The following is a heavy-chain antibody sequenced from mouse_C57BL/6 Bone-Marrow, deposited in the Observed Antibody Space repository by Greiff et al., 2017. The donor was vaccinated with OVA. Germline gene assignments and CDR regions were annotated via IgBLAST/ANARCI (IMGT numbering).Heavy chain of an antibody. Sequence: QVQLQQPGAELAKPGASVKMSCKASGYTFTSYWITWVKQRPGQGLEWIGDIYPGSGSTNYNEKFKSKATLTVDTSSSTAYMQLSSLTSEDSAVYDCASGGLRTYYAMDYWGQGTSVTVSS. CDR1: GYTFTSYW. CDR3: ASGGLRTYYAMDY. V-gene: IGHV1-55*01. CDR2: IYPGSGST. J-gene: IGHJ4*01. D-gene: IGHD2-4*01.